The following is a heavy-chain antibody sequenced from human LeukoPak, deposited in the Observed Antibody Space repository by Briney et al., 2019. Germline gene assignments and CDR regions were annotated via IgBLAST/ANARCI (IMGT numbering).Heavy chain of an antibody. CDR2: IYTSGST. CDR3: ARDNYYYDSSGYYFFPRY. D-gene: IGHD3-22*01. Sequence: PSETLSLTCTVSGGSISSYYWSWIRQPAGKGLEWIGRIYTSGSTNYNPSLKSRVTMSVDTSKNQFSLKLSSVTAVDTAVYYCARDNYYYDSSGYYFFPRYWGQGTLVTVSS. V-gene: IGHV4-4*07. CDR1: GGSISSYY. J-gene: IGHJ4*02.